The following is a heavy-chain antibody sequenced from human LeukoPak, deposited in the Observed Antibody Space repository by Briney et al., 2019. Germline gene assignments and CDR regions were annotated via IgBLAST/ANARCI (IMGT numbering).Heavy chain of an antibody. D-gene: IGHD3-10*01. CDR2: IFNTGNT. J-gene: IGHJ4*02. CDR1: GGSINSHY. V-gene: IGHV4-59*11. Sequence: SETLSLTCSVSGGSINSHYWSWIRQPPGKRLEWIGYIFNTGNTDYNPSLASRVTMSVDTSRAQFFLRLSPVTAADTAIYYCASRPADTTWYGVFDYWSQGTLVTVSS. CDR3: ASRPADTTWYGVFDY.